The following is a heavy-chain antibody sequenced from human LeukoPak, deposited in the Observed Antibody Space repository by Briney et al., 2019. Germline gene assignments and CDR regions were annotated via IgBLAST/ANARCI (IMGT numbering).Heavy chain of an antibody. CDR2: INPHTGGT. V-gene: IGHV1-2*02. J-gene: IGHJ4*02. CDR3: ARPYCSGGFCHDYFDY. D-gene: IGHD2-15*01. Sequence: PLASVKVSCKASGYTFTGYYMHWVRQAPGQGLEWMGWINPHTGGTNYAQKFQGRVTMTRDTSISTAYMELSGLTSDDTAVYYCARPYCSGGFCHDYFDYWGQGTLVTVSS. CDR1: GYTFTGYY.